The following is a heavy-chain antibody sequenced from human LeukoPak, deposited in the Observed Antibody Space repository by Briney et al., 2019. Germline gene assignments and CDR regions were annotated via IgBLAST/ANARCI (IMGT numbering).Heavy chain of an antibody. V-gene: IGHV3-23*01. CDR1: GFTFSSYA. CDR2: ISGSGGST. Sequence: GGSLRLSCAASGFTFSSYAMSWVRQAPGKGLEWVSAISGSGGSTYYADSVKGRFTISKDNSKNALYLQMNSLRAEDTAVYYCAKVKLITASSSWYILYYFDYWGQGTLVAVSS. CDR3: AKVKLITASSSWYILYYFDY. J-gene: IGHJ4*02. D-gene: IGHD6-13*01.